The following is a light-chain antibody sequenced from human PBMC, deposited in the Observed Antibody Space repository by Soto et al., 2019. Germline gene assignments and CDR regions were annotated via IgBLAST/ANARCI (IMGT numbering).Light chain of an antibody. Sequence: IVLTQSPATLSFSPGETATLSCRASQSVRNYLAWYQQKPGQAPRLLIYDASNRATGIPARFSGTGSETDFTLTISSLEPEDFAIYYCKQRSKMPLTFGHWNKVEIX. CDR2: DAS. CDR3: KQRSKMPLT. V-gene: IGKV3-11*01. CDR1: QSVRNY. J-gene: IGKJ1*01.